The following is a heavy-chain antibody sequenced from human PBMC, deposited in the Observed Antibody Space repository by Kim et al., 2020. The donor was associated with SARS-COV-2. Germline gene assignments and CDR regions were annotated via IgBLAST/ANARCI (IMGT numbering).Heavy chain of an antibody. CDR3: ARGPWSYYDSSGYLY. D-gene: IGHD3-22*01. CDR1: GGSFSGYY. J-gene: IGHJ4*02. V-gene: IGHV4-34*01. CDR2: INHSGST. Sequence: SETLSLTCAVYGGSFSGYYWSWIRQPPGKGLEWIGEINHSGSTNYNPSLKSRVTISVDTSKNQFSLKLSSVTAADTAVYYCARGPWSYYDSSGYLYWGQGTLVTVSS.